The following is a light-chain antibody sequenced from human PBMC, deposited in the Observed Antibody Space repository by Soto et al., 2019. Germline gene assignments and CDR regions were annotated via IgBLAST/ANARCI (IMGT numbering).Light chain of an antibody. V-gene: IGKV3-15*01. CDR2: EAS. CDR1: QSVSSN. Sequence: EIVMTQSPATLFVSPGEIATVSCRASQSVSSNLAWYQQKPGQAPRLLIYEASTRAADTPVRFSGSGYGRQFTLTISSLQSEDCAVYFCHQYNDGPGGTFGQGTKVGIK. CDR3: HQYNDGPGGT. J-gene: IGKJ1*01.